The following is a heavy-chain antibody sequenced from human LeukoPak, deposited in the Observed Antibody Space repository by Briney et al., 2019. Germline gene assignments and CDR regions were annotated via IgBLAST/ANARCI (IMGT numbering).Heavy chain of an antibody. CDR3: ARERLRPLPEVYFDY. CDR2: ISGSGGGT. J-gene: IGHJ4*02. V-gene: IGHV3-23*01. CDR1: GFTFSSYV. D-gene: IGHD1-26*01. Sequence: PGGSLRLSCAASGFTFSSYVMSWVRQAPGKGLEWVSAISGSGGGTHYADSVKGRFTISRDNSKNTLYLQMNSLRAEDTAVYYCARERLRPLPEVYFDYWGQGTLVTVSS.